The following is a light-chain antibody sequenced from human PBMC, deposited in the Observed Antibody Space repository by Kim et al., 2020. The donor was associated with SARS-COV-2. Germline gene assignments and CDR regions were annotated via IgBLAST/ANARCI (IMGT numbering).Light chain of an antibody. Sequence: SVKLTCTLSSGHTSYIIAWHQQQPGKAPRYLMKLESSGSYNKGSGIPDRFSGSSSGADRYLTISNLQSEDEADYSCETWDSNTQVFGGGTQLTVL. J-gene: IGLJ3*02. CDR1: SGHTSYI. CDR3: ETWDSNTQV. V-gene: IGLV4-60*03. CDR2: LESSGSY.